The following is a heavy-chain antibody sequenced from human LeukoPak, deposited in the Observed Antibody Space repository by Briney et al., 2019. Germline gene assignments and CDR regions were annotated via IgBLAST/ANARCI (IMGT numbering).Heavy chain of an antibody. Sequence: GGSPRLYCAASGFTVSSTYMSWVRQAPGKGLEWVSVIYSGGTTYYADSVKGRFTISRDNSKDTLYLQMNSLRTEDTAVYYCARELYDYGSYWGQGTLVTVSS. CDR3: ARELYDYGSY. V-gene: IGHV3-66*01. CDR2: IYSGGTT. J-gene: IGHJ4*02. CDR1: GFTVSSTY. D-gene: IGHD4/OR15-4a*01.